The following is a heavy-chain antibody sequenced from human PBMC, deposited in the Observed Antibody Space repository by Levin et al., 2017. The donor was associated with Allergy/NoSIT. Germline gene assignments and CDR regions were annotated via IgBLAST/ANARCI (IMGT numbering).Heavy chain of an antibody. CDR2: INHSGST. D-gene: IGHD3-3*01. CDR1: GGSFSGYY. CDR3: ARGFTIFGVTYTGGWFDP. J-gene: IGHJ5*02. Sequence: SETLSLTCAVYGGSFSGYYWSWIRQPPGKGLEWIGEINHSGSTNYNPSLKSRVTISVDTSKNQFSLKLSSVTAADTAVYYCARGFTIFGVTYTGGWFDPWGQGTLVTVSS. V-gene: IGHV4-34*01.